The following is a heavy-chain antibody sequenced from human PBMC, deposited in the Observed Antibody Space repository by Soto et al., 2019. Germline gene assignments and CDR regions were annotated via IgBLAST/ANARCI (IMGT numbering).Heavy chain of an antibody. CDR3: ARDRNYYGSGSYLHYYYYGMDV. J-gene: IGHJ6*02. D-gene: IGHD3-10*01. CDR2: FDPEDGET. Sequence: GASVKVSSTVSGYTLTELSMHWVRQAPGKGLEWMGGFDPEDGETIYAQKFQGWVTMTRDTSISTAYMELSRLRSDDTAVYYCARDRNYYGSGSYLHYYYYGMDVWGQGTTVTVSS. CDR1: GYTLTELS. V-gene: IGHV1-24*01.